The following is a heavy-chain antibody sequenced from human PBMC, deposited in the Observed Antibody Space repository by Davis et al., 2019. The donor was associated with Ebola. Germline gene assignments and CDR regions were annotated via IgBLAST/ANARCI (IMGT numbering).Heavy chain of an antibody. CDR3: AKDYHLRSPFFDY. CDR1: GFTFSSYG. Sequence: GESLKISCAASGFTFSSYGMHWVRQAPGKGLEWVAFISSDGSRSYYVDSVKGRFTISRDNSMHTLHLQMNSLRAEDTAVYYCAKDYHLRSPFFDYWGQGTLVTVSS. J-gene: IGHJ4*02. V-gene: IGHV3-30*02. CDR2: ISSDGSRS. D-gene: IGHD4-17*01.